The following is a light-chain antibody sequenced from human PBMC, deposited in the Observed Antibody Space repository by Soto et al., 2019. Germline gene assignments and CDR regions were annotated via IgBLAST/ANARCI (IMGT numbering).Light chain of an antibody. CDR2: DVS. CDR1: SSDVGGYNY. J-gene: IGLJ1*01. CDR3: SSYTSSSTLLYV. Sequence: QSVLTQPASVSGSPGQSITISCTGTSSDVGGYNYVSWYQQHPGKAPKLMIYDVSNRPSGVSIRFSGSNSGNTASLTISGRQAEDEADYYCSSYTSSSTLLYVFGTGTKLTVL. V-gene: IGLV2-14*01.